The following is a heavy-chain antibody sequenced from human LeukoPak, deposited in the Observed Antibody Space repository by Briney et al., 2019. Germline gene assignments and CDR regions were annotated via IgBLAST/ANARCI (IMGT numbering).Heavy chain of an antibody. CDR1: GFTFSDYV. Sequence: PGGSLRLSCAASGFTFSDYVMRWVRQAPGKGLEWVSGITASGDRTFYGDSVRGRFTMSRDNSKNTVYLQMNSLRVDDTAVYYCARRDIVVVVSASDYWGQGTLVTVSS. J-gene: IGHJ4*02. D-gene: IGHD2-15*01. V-gene: IGHV3-23*01. CDR3: ARRDIVVVVSASDY. CDR2: ITASGDRT.